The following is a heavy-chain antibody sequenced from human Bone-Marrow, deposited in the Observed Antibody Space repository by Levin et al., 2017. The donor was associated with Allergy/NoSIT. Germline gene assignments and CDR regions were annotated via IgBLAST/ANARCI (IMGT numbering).Heavy chain of an antibody. D-gene: IGHD6-19*01. CDR2: INHSGST. V-gene: IGHV4-34*01. Sequence: SQTLSLTCAVYGGSVSGDYRSWIRQPPGKGLEWIGEINHSGSTNYNPSLKRRVTISVDTSKNQFSLRLNSVTAADTAVYYCASGAVPVDWGQGTLVTVSS. CDR3: ASGAVPVD. CDR1: GGSVSGDY. J-gene: IGHJ4*02.